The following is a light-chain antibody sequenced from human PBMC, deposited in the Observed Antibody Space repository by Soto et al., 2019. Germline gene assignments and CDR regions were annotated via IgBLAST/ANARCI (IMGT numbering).Light chain of an antibody. J-gene: IGKJ1*01. CDR2: GAR. CDR1: QSVTISY. Sequence: EVVLTQSPGTLSLSPGERAILSCRASQSVTISYLAWFQQKPGQAPRLLIYGARSRATGVPGRFSASGSGTDFSLTISRLEPEDFAVYYCQQYGTSPWTFGQGTKVEIK. CDR3: QQYGTSPWT. V-gene: IGKV3-20*01.